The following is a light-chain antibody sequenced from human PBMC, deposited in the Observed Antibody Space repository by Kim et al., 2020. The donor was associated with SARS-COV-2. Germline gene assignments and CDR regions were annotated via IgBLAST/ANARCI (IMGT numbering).Light chain of an antibody. V-gene: IGLV4-69*01. J-gene: IGLJ3*02. CDR2: LNSDGSH. Sequence: ASVKTALTLRGGPSSYATAWHQQQPEKGPRYLMKLNSDGSHRKGGGIPDRFSGSSSGAERYLTISSLQSEDEADYYCQTWDTGIGVFGGGTKVTVL. CDR1: GGPSSYA. CDR3: QTWDTGIGV.